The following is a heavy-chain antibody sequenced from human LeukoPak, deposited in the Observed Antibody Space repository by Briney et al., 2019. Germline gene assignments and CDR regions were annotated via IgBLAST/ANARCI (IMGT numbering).Heavy chain of an antibody. CDR2: IYYSGGT. CDR1: GGSINYYY. J-gene: IGHJ4*02. V-gene: IGHV4-59*01. CDR3: ARELTGNSAGFDY. Sequence: SETLSLTCTVSGGSINYYYWMWIRQPPGKGLEWIGYIYYSGGTHYNPSLKSRVTISVDTSKNQFSLKLNSVTAADTAVYYCARELTGNSAGFDYWGQGTLVTVSS. D-gene: IGHD7-27*01.